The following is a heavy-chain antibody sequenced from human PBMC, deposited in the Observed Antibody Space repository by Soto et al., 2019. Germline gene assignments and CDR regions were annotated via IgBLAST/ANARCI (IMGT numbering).Heavy chain of an antibody. CDR2: VNSGGTGT. CDR3: AKTIEQQLVRCAFDI. CDR1: GFTFTSYS. D-gene: IGHD6-13*01. V-gene: IGHV3-23*01. J-gene: IGHJ3*02. Sequence: EVQLLESGGGLVQPGGSLRLSCAASGFTFTSYSMNWVRQAPGKGLVWVSSVNSGGTGTYYAESVKGRFTISRDNSKNTVYLQMNSLRVEDTAIYYCAKTIEQQLVRCAFDIWGQGTMVTVSS.